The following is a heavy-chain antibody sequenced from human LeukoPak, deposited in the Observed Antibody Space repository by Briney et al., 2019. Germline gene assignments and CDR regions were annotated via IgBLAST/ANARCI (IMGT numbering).Heavy chain of an antibody. D-gene: IGHD4-23*01. Sequence: GASVKVPCKASGYTFTSYDINWVRQATGQGLEWMGWMNPNSGNTGFAQKFQGRVTITRNTSISTAYMELSSLRSEDTAVYYCARVLYGGTSPLNYWGQGTLVTVSS. CDR2: MNPNSGNT. J-gene: IGHJ4*02. V-gene: IGHV1-8*03. CDR3: ARVLYGGTSPLNY. CDR1: GYTFTSYD.